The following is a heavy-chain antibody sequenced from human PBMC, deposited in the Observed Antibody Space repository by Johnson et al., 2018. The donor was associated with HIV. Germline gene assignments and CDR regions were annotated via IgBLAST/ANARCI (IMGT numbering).Heavy chain of an antibody. Sequence: LVESGGGLVQPGRSLRLSCAASGFTFDDYAMHWVRQAPGKGLEWVSGISWNSGSIGYADSVKGRFTISRDNAKNSLYLQMSSLRAEDTALYYCARDDTGYSSSFDAFDVWGQGTMVTVSS. CDR2: ISWNSGSI. J-gene: IGHJ3*01. V-gene: IGHV3-9*01. D-gene: IGHD6-13*01. CDR3: ARDDTGYSSSFDAFDV. CDR1: GFTFDDYA.